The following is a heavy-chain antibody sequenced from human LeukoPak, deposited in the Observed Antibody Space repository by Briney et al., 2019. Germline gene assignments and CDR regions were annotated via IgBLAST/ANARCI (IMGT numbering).Heavy chain of an antibody. CDR1: GYTLTELS. CDR3: ARAGVTMVRGVIPFDY. J-gene: IGHJ4*02. D-gene: IGHD3-10*01. Sequence: GASVKVSCKVSGYTLTELSMHWVRQAPGKGLEWMGGFDPEDGETIYAQKFQGRVTITADESTSTAYMELSSLRSEDTAVYYCARAGVTMVRGVIPFDYWGQGTLVTVSS. V-gene: IGHV1-24*01. CDR2: FDPEDGET.